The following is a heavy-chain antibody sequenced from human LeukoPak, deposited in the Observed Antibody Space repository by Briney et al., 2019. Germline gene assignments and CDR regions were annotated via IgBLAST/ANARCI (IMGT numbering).Heavy chain of an antibody. CDR3: ARHNGFDRGYYYYMDV. D-gene: IGHD3-9*01. V-gene: IGHV4-4*07. CDR1: GYAMSSGYY. CDR2: VYTSGIT. Sequence: PSETLSLTCAVSGYAMSSGYYWGWIRQPAGKGLEWIGRVYTSGITNYNPSLKSRITMSVDTSKNQFSLKLTSVTAADTAVYYCARHNGFDRGYYYYMDVWGKGTTVTVSS. J-gene: IGHJ6*03.